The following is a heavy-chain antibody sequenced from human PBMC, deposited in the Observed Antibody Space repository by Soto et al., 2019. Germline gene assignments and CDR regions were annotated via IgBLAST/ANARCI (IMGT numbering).Heavy chain of an antibody. Sequence: ASVKVSCKASGYTFTSYAMHWVRQAPGQRLEWMGWINAGNGNTKYSQKFQGRVTITRDTSASTAYMELSSLRSEDTAVYYCARDTAAVGDSYYYYGMDVWGQGTTVTVSS. CDR3: ARDTAAVGDSYYYYGMDV. J-gene: IGHJ6*02. CDR1: GYTFTSYA. V-gene: IGHV1-3*01. CDR2: INAGNGNT. D-gene: IGHD6-13*01.